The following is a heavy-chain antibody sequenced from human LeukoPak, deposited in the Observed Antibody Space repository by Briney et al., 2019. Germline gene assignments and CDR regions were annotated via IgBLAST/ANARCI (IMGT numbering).Heavy chain of an antibody. CDR2: ISAYNGNT. CDR3: ATRPSSGYCAY. D-gene: IGHD3-22*01. V-gene: IGHV1-18*01. J-gene: IGHJ4*02. CDR1: GYTVTSYG. Sequence: GASVKVSCKASGYTVTSYGISWVRQAPGQGLGWMGWISAYNGNTNYAQKLQGRVTMTTDTSTSTAYMELRSLRSDDTAVYYCATRPSSGYCAYWGQGTLVTVSS.